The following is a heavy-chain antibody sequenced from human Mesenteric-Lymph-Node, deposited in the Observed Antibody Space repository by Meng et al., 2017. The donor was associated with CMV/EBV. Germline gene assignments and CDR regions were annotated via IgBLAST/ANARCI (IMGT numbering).Heavy chain of an antibody. Sequence: GESLKISCAASGFTFSDYYMSWIRQTPGKGLEWVSYISSSGGTIYYADSVKGRFTISRDNAKNSLYLQMNSLRPEDTAVYYCARSQYHLPNAFDIWGQGTMVTVS. J-gene: IGHJ3*02. CDR1: GFTFSDYY. CDR2: ISSSGGTI. CDR3: ARSQYHLPNAFDI. D-gene: IGHD2-2*01. V-gene: IGHV3-11*01.